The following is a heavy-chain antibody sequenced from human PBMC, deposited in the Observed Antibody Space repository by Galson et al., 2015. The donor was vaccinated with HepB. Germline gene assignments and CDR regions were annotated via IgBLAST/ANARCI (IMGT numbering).Heavy chain of an antibody. CDR3: ARHSLTGGFDY. D-gene: IGHD3-9*01. CDR2: FSNIGGNK. Sequence: SLRLSCAASGFTFSSYDMSWVRQAPGQGLEWVSSFSNIGGNKYYGDSVKGRFTISRDNSRSTLFLQMNNLRADDTAVYFCARHSLTGGFDYWGQGTLVTVSS. V-gene: IGHV3-23*01. J-gene: IGHJ4*02. CDR1: GFTFSSYD.